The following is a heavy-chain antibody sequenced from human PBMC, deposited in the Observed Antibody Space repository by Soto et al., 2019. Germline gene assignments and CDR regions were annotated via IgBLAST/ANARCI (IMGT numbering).Heavy chain of an antibody. Sequence: QITLTESGPTLVKPTQTLTLTCTFSGFSLSTSGVAVGWIRQPPGKALEWLALIYWDDDEGYSPSLKSRLTSTEDTSKNQVVLTMTNMDPVDTATYYCAQRRRELGYGMDVWGQGTTVTVSS. CDR1: GFSLSTSGVA. CDR2: IYWDDDE. CDR3: AQRRRELGYGMDV. V-gene: IGHV2-5*02. D-gene: IGHD3-10*01. J-gene: IGHJ6*02.